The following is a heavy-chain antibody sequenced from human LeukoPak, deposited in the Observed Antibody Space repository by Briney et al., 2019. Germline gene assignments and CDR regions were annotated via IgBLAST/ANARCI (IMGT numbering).Heavy chain of an antibody. Sequence: GGSLRLSCAASGFTFSSYSMNWVRQAPGKGLEWVSSISSSSSYIYYADSVKGRFTISRDNAKNSLYLQMNSLRAEDTAVYYCARDRGRAGSSWMSWFDPWGQGTLITVSS. CDR1: GFTFSSYS. V-gene: IGHV3-21*01. J-gene: IGHJ5*02. CDR2: ISSSSSYI. D-gene: IGHD6-13*01. CDR3: ARDRGRAGSSWMSWFDP.